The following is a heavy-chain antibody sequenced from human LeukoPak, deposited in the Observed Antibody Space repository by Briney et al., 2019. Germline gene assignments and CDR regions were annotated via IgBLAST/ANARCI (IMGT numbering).Heavy chain of an antibody. V-gene: IGHV4-30-2*01. J-gene: IGHJ5*02. CDR2: IYHSGST. CDR1: GGSISSGGYS. Sequence: SQTLSLTCAVSGGSISSGGYSWSWIRQPPGKGLEWIGYIYHSGSTYYNPSLKSRVTISVDRSKNQFSLKLSFVTAADTAVYYCARVMADNWFDPWGQGTLVTVSS. CDR3: ARVMADNWFDP. D-gene: IGHD3-10*01.